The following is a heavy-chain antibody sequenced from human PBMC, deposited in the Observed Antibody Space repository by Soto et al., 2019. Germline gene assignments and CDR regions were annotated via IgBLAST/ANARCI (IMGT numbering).Heavy chain of an antibody. D-gene: IGHD1-26*01. J-gene: IGHJ6*02. V-gene: IGHV4-39*01. Sequence: SETLSLTCTVSGGSVSSSSYNWDWIRQSPXKGLEWIGHIYYNGRTYYNPSLKSRVTISVDTSKNQFSLNLSSVTAADTAVYYCGRRPKSGSFHYYGVDVWGRGTTVTVSS. CDR1: GGSVSSSSYN. CDR2: IYYNGRT. CDR3: GRRPKSGSFHYYGVDV.